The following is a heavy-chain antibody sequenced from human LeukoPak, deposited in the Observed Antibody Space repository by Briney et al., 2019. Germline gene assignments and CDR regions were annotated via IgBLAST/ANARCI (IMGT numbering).Heavy chain of an antibody. D-gene: IGHD3-22*01. CDR1: GGSIISRSYY. CDR3: ARDPSGYYDSSGYSEGSYDY. V-gene: IGHV4-39*07. Sequence: SETLSLTCIVSGGSIISRSYYWGWIRQPPGKGLEWIGSIYYSGSTYYNPSLKSRVTISVDTSKNQFSLKLSSVTAADTAVYYCARDPSGYYDSSGYSEGSYDYWGQGTLVTVSS. J-gene: IGHJ4*02. CDR2: IYYSGST.